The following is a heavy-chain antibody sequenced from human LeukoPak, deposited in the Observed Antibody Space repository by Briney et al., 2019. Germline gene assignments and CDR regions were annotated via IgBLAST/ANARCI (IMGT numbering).Heavy chain of an antibody. J-gene: IGHJ3*02. CDR3: ARGIAFDI. V-gene: IGHV4-39*07. CDR2: IYHSGST. CDR1: GGSISSSSYY. Sequence: PSETLSLTCTVSGGSISSSSYYWGWIRQPPGKGLEWIGSIYHSGSTYYNPSLKSRVTISVDTSKNQFSLKLSSVTAADTAVYYCARGIAFDIWGQGTMVTVSS.